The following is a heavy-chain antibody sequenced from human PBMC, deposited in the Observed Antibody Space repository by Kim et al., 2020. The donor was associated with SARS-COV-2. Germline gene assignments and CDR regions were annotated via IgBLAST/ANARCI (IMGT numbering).Heavy chain of an antibody. CDR3: ARDRQSTMIVVVITRTEYYGMDV. D-gene: IGHD3-22*01. CDR1: GFTFSSYS. J-gene: IGHJ6*02. Sequence: GGSLRLSCAASGFTFSSYSMNWVRQAPGKGLEWVSSISSSSSYIYYADSVKGRFTISRDNAKNSLYLQMNSLRAEDTAVYYCARDRQSTMIVVVITRTEYYGMDVWGQGTTVTVSS. V-gene: IGHV3-21*01. CDR2: ISSSSSYI.